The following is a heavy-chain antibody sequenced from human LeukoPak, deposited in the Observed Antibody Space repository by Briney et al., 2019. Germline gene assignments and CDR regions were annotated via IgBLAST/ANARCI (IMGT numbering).Heavy chain of an antibody. Sequence: GASVKVSCKASGYTFTGYYMHWVRQAPGQGLEWMGRINPNSGGTNYAQKFQGRVTMTRETSISTAYMELSRLRSDDTAVYYCARVPVPLYYYDSSGRGAFDIWGQGTMVTVSS. CDR1: GYTFTGYY. CDR2: INPNSGGT. V-gene: IGHV1-2*06. D-gene: IGHD3-22*01. J-gene: IGHJ3*02. CDR3: ARVPVPLYYYDSSGRGAFDI.